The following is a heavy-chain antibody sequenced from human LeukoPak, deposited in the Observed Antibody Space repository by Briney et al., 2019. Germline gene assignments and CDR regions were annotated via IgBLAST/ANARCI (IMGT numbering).Heavy chain of an antibody. V-gene: IGHV4-61*08. J-gene: IGHJ5*02. CDR1: GGSISSGGYY. CDR2: IYHSGST. D-gene: IGHD6-13*01. Sequence: PSETLSLTCTVSGGSISSGGYYWSWIRQPPGKGLEWIGYIYHSGSTNYNPSLKSRVTISVDTSKNQFSLKLSSVTAADTAVYYCARVRSSWPRIGFDPWGQGTLVTVSS. CDR3: ARVRSSWPRIGFDP.